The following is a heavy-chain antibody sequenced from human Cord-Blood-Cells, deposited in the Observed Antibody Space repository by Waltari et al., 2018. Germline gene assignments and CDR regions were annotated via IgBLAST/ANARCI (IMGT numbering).Heavy chain of an antibody. V-gene: IGHV1-2*02. D-gene: IGHD6-19*01. J-gene: IGHJ4*02. CDR1: GYTFTGYY. CDR2: INPNSGGT. Sequence: QVQLVQSGAEVKKPGASVKVSCKASGYTFTGYYVHWVRQAPGQGLEWMGWINPNSGGTNYAQKFQGRVTMTRDTSISTAYMELSRLRSDDTAVYYCARDSSIAVAAPYYHFDYWGQGTLVTVSS. CDR3: ARDSSIAVAAPYYHFDY.